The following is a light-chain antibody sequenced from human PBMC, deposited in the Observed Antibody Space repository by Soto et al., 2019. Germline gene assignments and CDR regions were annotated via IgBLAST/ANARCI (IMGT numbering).Light chain of an antibody. CDR2: DNN. J-gene: IGLJ2*01. Sequence: QSVLTQPPSVSAAPGQTVTISCSGSSSNIGNNYVSWYQQLPGTAPKLLIYDNNKRPSGIPDRFSGSKSGTSATLGITGLQTGDEADYYCGTWDSSLSVVFGGVTKLTVL. V-gene: IGLV1-51*01. CDR3: GTWDSSLSVV. CDR1: SSNIGNNY.